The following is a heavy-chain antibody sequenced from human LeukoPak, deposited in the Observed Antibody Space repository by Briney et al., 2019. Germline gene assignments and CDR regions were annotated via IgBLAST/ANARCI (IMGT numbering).Heavy chain of an antibody. CDR1: GFTFSNYN. J-gene: IGHJ5*02. CDR2: ITSSSSYI. CDR3: ARAGIYNWFDP. Sequence: GGSLRLSCAASGFTFSNYNMNWVRQAPGKGLEWVSSITSSSSYIYYADSVKGRFTISRDNAKNSLYLQMNSLRAEDTALYYCARAGIYNWFDPWGQGTLVTVSS. V-gene: IGHV3-21*04.